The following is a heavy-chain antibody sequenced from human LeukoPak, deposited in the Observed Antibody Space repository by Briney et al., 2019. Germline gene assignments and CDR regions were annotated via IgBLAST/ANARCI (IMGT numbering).Heavy chain of an antibody. J-gene: IGHJ6*02. V-gene: IGHV1-69*04. D-gene: IGHD3-3*01. CDR3: ASPRFLEWSLYYYYYGMDV. CDR2: IIPILGIA. CDR1: GGTFSNYA. Sequence: ASVKVSCKASGGTFSNYAISWVRQAPGQGLEWMGRIIPILGIANYAQKFQGRVTITADKSTSTAYMELSSLRSEDTAVYYCASPRFLEWSLYYYYYGMDVWGQGTTVTVSS.